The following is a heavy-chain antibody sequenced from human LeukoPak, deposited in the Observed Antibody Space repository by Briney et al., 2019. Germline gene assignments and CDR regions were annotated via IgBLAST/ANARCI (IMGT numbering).Heavy chain of an antibody. J-gene: IGHJ4*02. V-gene: IGHV4-28*01. CDR3: AKKRKGISYFDF. CDR2: VHDSGET. CDR1: GHSISSADW. Sequence: SDTLSLTCAVSGHSISSADWWAWIRPSPGKGLEWIGYVHDSGETHYSPSLTTRVTMSVDKSKNQFSLRLASVTDVDTAVYHCAKKRKGISYFDFWGQGTLVTVSS.